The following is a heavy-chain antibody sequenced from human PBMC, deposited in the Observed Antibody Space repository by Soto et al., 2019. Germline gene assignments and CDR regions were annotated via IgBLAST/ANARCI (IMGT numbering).Heavy chain of an antibody. J-gene: IGHJ4*02. Sequence: PSETLSLTCTFSGGSISSYYWSLIRQPPGKGLEWIGYIYYSGSTNYNPSLKSRVTISVDTSKNQFSLKLSSVTAADTAVYYCARRWGDYFDYWGQGTLVTSPQ. CDR3: ARRWGDYFDY. V-gene: IGHV4-59*08. CDR1: GGSISSYY. CDR2: IYYSGST. D-gene: IGHD3-16*01.